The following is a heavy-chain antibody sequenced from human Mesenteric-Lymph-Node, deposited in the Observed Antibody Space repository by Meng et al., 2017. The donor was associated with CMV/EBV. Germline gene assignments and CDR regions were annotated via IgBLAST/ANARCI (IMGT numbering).Heavy chain of an antibody. CDR2: INPSDGST. J-gene: IGHJ4*02. V-gene: IGHV1-46*01. Sequence: ASVKVSCKASGYTFTNYYIHWVRQAPGQGLEWMGIINPSDGSTVYAQKFQGRVTMTRDTSTSTVHMEVSSLRSEDTAVYFCARSTSSWFFDSADYWGQGTLVTVSS. D-gene: IGHD6-13*01. CDR1: GYTFTNYY. CDR3: ARSTSSWFFDSADY.